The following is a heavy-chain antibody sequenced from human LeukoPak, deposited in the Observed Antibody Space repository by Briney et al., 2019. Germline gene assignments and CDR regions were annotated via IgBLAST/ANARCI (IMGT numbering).Heavy chain of an antibody. CDR3: TSPFQSGGF. V-gene: IGHV3-15*01. CDR2: IKSKSDGGTI. CDR1: GFTFNHAW. Sequence: PGGSLRLSCTASGFTFNHAWMSWIRQAPGKGLEWVGRIKSKSDGGTIDYSAPVKGRFTISRDDSKNTLYLQMNSLKIEDTAMYYCTSPFQSGGFWGQGTLVTVSS. D-gene: IGHD3-16*01. J-gene: IGHJ4*02.